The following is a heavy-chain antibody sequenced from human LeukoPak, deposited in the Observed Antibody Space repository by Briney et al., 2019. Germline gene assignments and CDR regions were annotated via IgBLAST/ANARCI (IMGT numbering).Heavy chain of an antibody. D-gene: IGHD6-19*01. CDR3: ARGILEQWLAPFDY. CDR1: GFTFSSYS. CDR2: ISSSSYR. Sequence: GGSLRLSCAASGFTFSSYSMNWVRQAPGKGLEWVSSISSSSYRYYADSVKGRFTISRDNAKNSLYLQMNSLRGEDTAVYYCARGILEQWLAPFDYWGQGTLVTVSS. J-gene: IGHJ4*02. V-gene: IGHV3-21*01.